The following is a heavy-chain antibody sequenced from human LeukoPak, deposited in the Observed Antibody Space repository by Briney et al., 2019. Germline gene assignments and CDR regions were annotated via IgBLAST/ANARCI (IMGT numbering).Heavy chain of an antibody. D-gene: IGHD3-10*01. CDR2: IGASDAGT. V-gene: IGHV3-23*01. CDR3: ARAAHTTYVLGRYYYYAMDV. J-gene: IGHJ6*02. CDR1: GFTFSNYA. Sequence: PGGSLRLSCAASGFTFSNYAMSWVRQAPGKGLEWVSSIGASDAGTYYADSVKGRFIISRDNSKNTLYLQMDSLRAEDTAVYYCARAAHTTYVLGRYYYYAMDVWGQGTTVTVSS.